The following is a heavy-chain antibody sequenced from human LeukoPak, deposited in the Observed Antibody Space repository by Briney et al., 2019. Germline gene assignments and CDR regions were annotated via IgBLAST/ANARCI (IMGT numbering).Heavy chain of an antibody. J-gene: IGHJ3*02. Sequence: PSETLSLTCTVSGGFISSYYWSWIRQPAGKGLEWIGRIYTSGSTNYNPSLKSRVTMSVDTSKNQFSLKLSSVTAADTAVYYCARDSPRYCSGGSCYSYMSAFDIWGQGTMVTVSS. CDR3: ARDSPRYCSGGSCYSYMSAFDI. D-gene: IGHD2-15*01. CDR2: IYTSGST. V-gene: IGHV4-4*07. CDR1: GGFISSYY.